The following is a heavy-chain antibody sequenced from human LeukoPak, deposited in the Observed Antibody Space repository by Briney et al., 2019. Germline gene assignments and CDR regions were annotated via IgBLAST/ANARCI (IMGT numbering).Heavy chain of an antibody. CDR2: ISGSGGST. CDR1: GFTFTSYS. J-gene: IGHJ6*03. Sequence: PGGSLRLSCAASGFTFTSYSMNWVRQAPGKGLEWVSAISGSGGSTYYADFVKGRFTISRDNSKSTLYLQMNNLRADDTADYYCAKVLLRALDYMDVWGKGTTVTVSS. D-gene: IGHD2-15*01. CDR3: AKVLLRALDYMDV. V-gene: IGHV3-23*01.